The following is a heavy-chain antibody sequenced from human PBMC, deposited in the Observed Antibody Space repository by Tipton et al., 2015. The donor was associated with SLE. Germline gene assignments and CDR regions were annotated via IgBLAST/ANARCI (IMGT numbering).Heavy chain of an antibody. J-gene: IGHJ5*02. D-gene: IGHD3-10*01. CDR3: ARVKGVRGWFDP. CDR2: IYYSGST. CDR1: GGSISSSSYY. V-gene: IGHV4-39*07. Sequence: TLSLTCTVSGGSISSSSYYWGWIRQPPGKGLEWIGSIYYSGSTYYNPSLKSRVTISVDTSKNQFSLKLSSVTAADTAVYYCARVKGVRGWFDPWGHGTLVTVSS.